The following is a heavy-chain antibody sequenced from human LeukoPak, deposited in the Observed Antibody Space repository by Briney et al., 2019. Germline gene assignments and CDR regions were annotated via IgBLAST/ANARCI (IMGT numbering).Heavy chain of an antibody. D-gene: IGHD3-10*01. CDR1: GFTFDDYA. J-gene: IGHJ4*02. CDR2: ISWNSGSI. CDR3: AKSYGSGSHYTLDY. V-gene: IGHV3-9*01. Sequence: PGGSLRLSCAASGFTFDDYAMHWVRQAPGKGLEWVSGISWNSGSIGYADSVKGRFTISRDNAKNSLYLQMNSLRAEDTALYYCAKSYGSGSHYTLDYWGQGTLVTVSS.